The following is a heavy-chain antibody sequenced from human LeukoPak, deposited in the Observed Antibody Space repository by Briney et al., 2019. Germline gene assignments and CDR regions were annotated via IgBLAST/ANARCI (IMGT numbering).Heavy chain of an antibody. CDR1: GGSISSGGYS. D-gene: IGHD5-12*01. J-gene: IGHJ4*02. V-gene: IGHV4-30-2*01. CDR2: IYHSGST. Sequence: SQTLSLTCAVSGGSISSGGYSWSWIRQPPGKGLEWIGYIYHSGSTYYNPSLKSRVTISVDRSKNQFSLKLSSVTAADTAVYYCARSRGYSGYPGLFDYWGQGPLVTVSS. CDR3: ARSRGYSGYPGLFDY.